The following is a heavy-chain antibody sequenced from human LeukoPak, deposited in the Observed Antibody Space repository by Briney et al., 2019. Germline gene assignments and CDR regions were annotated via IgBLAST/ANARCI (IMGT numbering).Heavy chain of an antibody. CDR1: GFTFSSYS. V-gene: IGHV3-21*04. D-gene: IGHD6-6*01. CDR3: WRSHQYSTDGDYDY. J-gene: IGHJ4*02. CDR2: ISTGSSYI. Sequence: GGSLRLSCAASGFTFSSYSMNWVRQAPGKGLEWVSFISTGSSYIYYADSVKGGFTISRDNAMKSLYLQVNSMRAEDTAVYYCWRSHQYSTDGDYDYWGQGTLVTVSS.